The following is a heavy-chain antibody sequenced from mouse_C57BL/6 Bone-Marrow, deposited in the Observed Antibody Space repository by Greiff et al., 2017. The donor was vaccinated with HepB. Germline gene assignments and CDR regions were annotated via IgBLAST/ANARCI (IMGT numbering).Heavy chain of an antibody. J-gene: IGHJ1*03. CDR3: ERRATVVATDWYFDV. CDR2: ISSGSSTI. Sequence: EVQRVESGGGLVKPGGSLKLSCAASGFTFSDYGMHWVRQAPEKGLEWVAYISSGSSTIYYADTVKGRFTISRDNAKNTLFLQMTSLRSEDTAMYYCERRATVVATDWYFDVWGTGTTVTVSS. CDR1: GFTFSDYG. D-gene: IGHD1-1*01. V-gene: IGHV5-17*01.